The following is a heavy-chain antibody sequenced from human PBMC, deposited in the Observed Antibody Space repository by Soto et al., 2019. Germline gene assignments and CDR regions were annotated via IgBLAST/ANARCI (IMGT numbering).Heavy chain of an antibody. D-gene: IGHD3-22*01. V-gene: IGHV4-39*01. Sequence: QLQLQESGPGLVKPSETLSLTCTVSGGSISSSSYYWGWIRQPPGKGLEWIGSIYYSGSTYYNPSPKSRGTISVDKSKNPFPLEVGSVDGADTAVYSCARRGAGVGVILNAFDIWGQGTMVTVSS. CDR3: ARRGAGVGVILNAFDI. CDR1: GGSISSSSYY. CDR2: IYYSGST. J-gene: IGHJ3*02.